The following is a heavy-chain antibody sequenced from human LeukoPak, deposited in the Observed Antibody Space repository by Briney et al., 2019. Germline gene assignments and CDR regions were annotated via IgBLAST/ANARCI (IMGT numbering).Heavy chain of an antibody. CDR2: INHSGST. V-gene: IGHV4-34*01. D-gene: IGHD5-18*01. CDR3: ARERMQLWLRKSYSFDY. J-gene: IGHJ4*02. Sequence: SETLSLTCAVYGGSFSGYYWSWIRQPPGKGLEWIGEINHSGSTNYNPSLKSRVTISVDTSKNQFSLKLSSVTAADTAVYYCARERMQLWLRKSYSFDYWGQGTLVTVSS. CDR1: GGSFSGYY.